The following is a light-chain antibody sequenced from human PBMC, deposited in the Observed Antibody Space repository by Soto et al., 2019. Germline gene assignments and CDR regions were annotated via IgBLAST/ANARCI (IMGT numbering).Light chain of an antibody. CDR2: EVS. V-gene: IGKV2-30*02. J-gene: IGKJ1*01. Sequence: VVMTQSPLSLPVTLGQPASISCRSRQSLIHSDGNTYLSWFQQRPGQSPRRLIYEVSDRDSGVPDRLTGSGSGADFTLKISRVEAEDVGVYYCMQGTHWPWTFGQGTEVEIK. CDR3: MQGTHWPWT. CDR1: QSLIHSDGNTY.